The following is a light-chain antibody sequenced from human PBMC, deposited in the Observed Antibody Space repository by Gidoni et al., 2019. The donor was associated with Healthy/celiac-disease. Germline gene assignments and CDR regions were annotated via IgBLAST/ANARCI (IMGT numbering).Light chain of an antibody. CDR2: GAS. CDR3: QQYNNWPLT. Sequence: PASPSVSPGERATLSCRASQSVSSNLAWYQQKPGQAPRLPIYGASTRATGIPARFSGSGSGTEFTLTISSLQSEDFAVYYCQQYNNWPLTFGGGTKVEIK. CDR1: QSVSSN. V-gene: IGKV3-15*01. J-gene: IGKJ4*01.